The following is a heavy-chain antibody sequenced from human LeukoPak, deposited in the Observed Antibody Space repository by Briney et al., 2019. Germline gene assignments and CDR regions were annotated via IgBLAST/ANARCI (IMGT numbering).Heavy chain of an antibody. CDR2: ISGSGGST. J-gene: IGHJ4*02. Sequence: QTGGSLRLSCAASGFTFSSYAMSWVRQAPGKGLEWVSGISGSGGSTYYADFVKGRLTISRDNSKNTLYLQMNSLRAEDTAVYCCAKDPHTTIITGPDYWGQGTLVTVSS. CDR1: GFTFSSYA. CDR3: AKDPHTTIITGPDY. D-gene: IGHD3-16*01. V-gene: IGHV3-23*01.